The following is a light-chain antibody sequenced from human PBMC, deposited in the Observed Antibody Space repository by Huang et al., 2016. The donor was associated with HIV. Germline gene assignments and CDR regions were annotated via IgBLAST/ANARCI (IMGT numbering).Light chain of an antibody. Sequence: DIPMPQSPSSLSASVGDRVTIPCRASHNINTHLNWYQQRPGKAPKLLIFAASSLETGVPSRVSGRGAGTDFTLNINNLQPEDFATYYCQQSYTIPVTFGGGTKVEIK. CDR2: AAS. V-gene: IGKV1-39*01. CDR1: HNINTH. CDR3: QQSYTIPVT. J-gene: IGKJ4*01.